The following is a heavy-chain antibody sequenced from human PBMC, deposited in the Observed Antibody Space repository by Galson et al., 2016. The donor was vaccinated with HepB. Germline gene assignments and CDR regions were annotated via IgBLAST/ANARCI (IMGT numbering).Heavy chain of an antibody. D-gene: IGHD3-22*01. V-gene: IGHV4-39*01. J-gene: IGHJ3*01. Sequence: SGTLSLTCTVSGGPIISGSYYWGWSRQPPGKGLEWIGSIYYSGSTYSNPALNSRVGITVATSKNQFPLNLRSVTAADAAVYYCSRHGGQWFNAFELWGQGTIVTVSS. CDR1: GGPIISGSYY. CDR3: SRHGGQWFNAFEL. CDR2: IYYSGST.